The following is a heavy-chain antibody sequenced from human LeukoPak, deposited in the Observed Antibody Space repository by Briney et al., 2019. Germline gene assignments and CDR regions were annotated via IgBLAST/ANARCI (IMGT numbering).Heavy chain of an antibody. D-gene: IGHD1-26*01. J-gene: IGHJ4*02. Sequence: PGGSLRLSCAASGFTFSSFAMNWVRQAPGKGLEWVAYISGTSGSIYYADSVKGRFSIARDNAKNSLYLQMNSLRAEDTAVYYCARDEPGGRATTNVYWGQGTLVTVSS. CDR3: ARDEPGGRATTNVY. CDR2: ISGTSGSI. V-gene: IGHV3-48*01. CDR1: GFTFSSFA.